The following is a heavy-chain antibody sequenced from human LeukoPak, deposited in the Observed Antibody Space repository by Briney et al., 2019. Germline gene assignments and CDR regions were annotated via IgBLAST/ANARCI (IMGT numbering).Heavy chain of an antibody. CDR2: INPNSGGT. Sequence: ASVKVSCKASGYTFTGYYMHWVRQAPGQGLEWMGRINPNSGGTNYAQKFQGRVTMTRDTSISTAYMELSRLRSDDTAVYYCARGRTDDHGDYILSYYYYGMDVWGQGTTVTVSS. D-gene: IGHD4-17*01. J-gene: IGHJ6*02. CDR3: ARGRTDDHGDYILSYYYYGMDV. CDR1: GYTFTGYY. V-gene: IGHV1-2*06.